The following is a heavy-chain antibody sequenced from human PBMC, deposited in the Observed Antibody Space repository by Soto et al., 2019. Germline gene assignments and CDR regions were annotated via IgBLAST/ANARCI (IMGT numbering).Heavy chain of an antibody. CDR2: IYYSGST. J-gene: IGHJ4*02. V-gene: IGHV4-31*03. D-gene: IGHD3-16*01. Sequence: PSETLSLTCTVSGGSISSGGYYWSWIRQHPGKGLEWIGNIYYSGSTYYNPSLKSRVTISVDTSRNQFSLKLTSVTAADTAVYYCAKMGDYLFDYWGQGTLVTVPS. CDR1: GGSISSGGYY. CDR3: AKMGDYLFDY.